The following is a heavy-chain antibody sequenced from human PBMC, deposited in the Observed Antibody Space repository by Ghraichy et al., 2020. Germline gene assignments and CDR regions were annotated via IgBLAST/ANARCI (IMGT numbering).Heavy chain of an antibody. CDR2: ISSSSSYI. J-gene: IGHJ4*02. CDR3: ARVGGDFDDTYSSGWMDY. D-gene: IGHD6-19*01. V-gene: IGHV3-21*01. Sequence: GGSLRLSCAASGFTFSSYSMNWVRQAPGKGLEWVSSISSSSSYIYYADSVKGRFTISRDNAKNSLYLQMNSLRAEDTAVYYCARVGGDFDDTYSSGWMDYWGQGTLVTVSS. CDR1: GFTFSSYS.